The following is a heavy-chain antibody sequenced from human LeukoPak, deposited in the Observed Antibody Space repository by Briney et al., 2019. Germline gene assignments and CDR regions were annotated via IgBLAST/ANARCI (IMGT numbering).Heavy chain of an antibody. J-gene: IGHJ3*01. Sequence: GGSLRLSCVASGFTFSSYWMSWVRQAPGKGPEWVANIKRDGSEKYYVDSVRGRFTISRDNAKNSLYLQMNSLRAEDTAVYYRARAPLGRYCNGGSCYSSSGAVDFWGQGTMVTVSS. D-gene: IGHD2-15*01. CDR2: IKRDGSEK. V-gene: IGHV3-7*01. CDR3: ARAPLGRYCNGGSCYSSSGAVDF. CDR1: GFTFSSYW.